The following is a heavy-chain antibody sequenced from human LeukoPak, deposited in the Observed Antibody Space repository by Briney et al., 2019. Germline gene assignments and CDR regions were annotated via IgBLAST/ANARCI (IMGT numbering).Heavy chain of an antibody. Sequence: WTGCVRQPPGDELEWVVSINQEGSEKYYVDSVRGRFTVSRGNAKNSLYLQLTSRRPEDTSVYYCARLMGDRTIYDSWGQGTLVTVSS. CDR3: ARLMGDRTIYDS. V-gene: IGHV3-7*01. J-gene: IGHJ4*02. CDR1: W. D-gene: IGHD1-26*01. CDR2: INQEGSEK.